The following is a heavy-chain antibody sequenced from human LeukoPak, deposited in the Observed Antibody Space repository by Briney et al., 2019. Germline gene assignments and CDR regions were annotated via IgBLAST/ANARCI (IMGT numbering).Heavy chain of an antibody. Sequence: GGSLRLSCAACGFTFSSYAMSWVRQAPGKGLEWVSAISGSGGNTYYADSVKGRFTISRDNSKNTLYLQMNSLRAEDTAVYYCAKCFYDSSGYYYFDYWGQGTPVTVSS. D-gene: IGHD3-22*01. CDR2: ISGSGGNT. V-gene: IGHV3-23*01. J-gene: IGHJ4*02. CDR1: GFTFSSYA. CDR3: AKCFYDSSGYYYFDY.